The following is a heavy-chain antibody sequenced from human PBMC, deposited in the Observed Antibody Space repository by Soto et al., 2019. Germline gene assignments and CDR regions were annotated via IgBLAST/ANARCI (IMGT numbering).Heavy chain of an antibody. Sequence: QITLKESGPTLVKPTQTLTLTCTFSGFSLSTGGVGVGWIRQPPGKALEWLGVIDWDDYKRYSPSVKSRLTLXKXXSKNQVVLTMTNMDPVDTATYYCARDRRDSYGFDYWGQGTLVTVSS. D-gene: IGHD2-21*02. V-gene: IGHV2-5*02. CDR3: ARDRRDSYGFDY. CDR2: IDWDDYK. J-gene: IGHJ4*02. CDR1: GFSLSTGGVG.